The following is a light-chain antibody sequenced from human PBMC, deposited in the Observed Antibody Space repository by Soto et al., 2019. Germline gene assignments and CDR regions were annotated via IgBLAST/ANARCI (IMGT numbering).Light chain of an antibody. CDR1: SSYIGGYRY. CDR3: TSYTSDSSVI. J-gene: IGLJ2*01. Sequence: QSALTQPASVSGSPGQSVTISCTGTSSYIGGYRYVSWYQQRPGKAPKLMIHDVTNRPSGVSDRFSGSKSGNTASLTISGLQAEDEADYYCTSYTSDSSVIFGGGTKVTVL. V-gene: IGLV2-14*03. CDR2: DVT.